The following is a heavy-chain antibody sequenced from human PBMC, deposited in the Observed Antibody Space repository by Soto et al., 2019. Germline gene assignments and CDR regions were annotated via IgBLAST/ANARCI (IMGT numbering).Heavy chain of an antibody. CDR2: IYYSGST. Sequence: QVQLQESGPGLVKPSQTLSLTCTVSGGSISSGGYYWSWIRQHPGKGLEWIGYIYYSGSTYYNPSLKSRVTISVDTSKNQFSLKLSSVTAADTAVYYCARDFRSSTAEYFQHWGQGTLVTVSS. CDR3: ARDFRSSTAEYFQH. CDR1: GGSISSGGYY. J-gene: IGHJ1*01. V-gene: IGHV4-31*03.